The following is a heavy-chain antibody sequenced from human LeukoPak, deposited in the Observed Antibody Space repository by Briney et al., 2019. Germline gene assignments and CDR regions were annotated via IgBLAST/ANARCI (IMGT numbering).Heavy chain of an antibody. D-gene: IGHD3-3*02. CDR3: ARDGVLAY. V-gene: IGHV3-7*05. Sequence: GGSLRLSCATSAFTFSPYWMSWVRQAPGKGLEWVANIKPDGSDKNYVDSVKGRFTISRDNARNSLSLQMDSLSAEDTAVYYCARDGVLAYWGQGTLVTVSS. CDR2: IKPDGSDK. CDR1: AFTFSPYW. J-gene: IGHJ4*02.